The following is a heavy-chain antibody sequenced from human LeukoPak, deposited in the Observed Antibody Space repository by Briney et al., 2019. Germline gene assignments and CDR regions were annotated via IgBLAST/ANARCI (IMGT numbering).Heavy chain of an antibody. D-gene: IGHD5-18*01. V-gene: IGHV3-30-3*01. J-gene: IGHJ4*02. CDR2: ISYDGSNK. CDR3: ARERADTAMVTRRVFDY. Sequence: GGSLRLSCAASRFTFSSDAMHWVRQAPGKGLEWVAVISYDGSNKYYADSVKGRFTISRDNSKNTLYLQMNSLRAEDTAVYYCARERADTAMVTRRVFDYWGQGTLVTVSS. CDR1: RFTFSSDA.